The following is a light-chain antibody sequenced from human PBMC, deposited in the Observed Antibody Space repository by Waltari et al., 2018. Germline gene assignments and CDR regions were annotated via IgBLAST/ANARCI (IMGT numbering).Light chain of an antibody. V-gene: IGKV3-11*01. CDR2: GAS. J-gene: IGKJ4*01. CDR1: QSVNNY. CDR3: QQRRNWPLT. Sequence: DIVLTQSPATLSLSPGERATLSCRASQSVNNYLAWYQQKPGQAPRLLIYGASNRATGIPDRFSGSGSGTDFTLTISTLDPEDFAVYYCQQRRNWPLTFGGGTKVEIK.